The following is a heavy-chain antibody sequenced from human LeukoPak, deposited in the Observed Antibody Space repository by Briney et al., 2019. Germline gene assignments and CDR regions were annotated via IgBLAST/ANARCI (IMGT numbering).Heavy chain of an antibody. D-gene: IGHD6-13*01. V-gene: IGHV3-9*01. CDR2: ITWGRDNL. Sequence: GGSLRLSCAVSGFIFDDYAMHWVRQAPGKGLEWVSGITWGRDNLAYAASVKGRFTISRDNRKNLLHLQMNRLRPDDSAVYYCARDPGIAAAGTLFDYWGQGTLVTVSS. CDR1: GFIFDDYA. CDR3: ARDPGIAAAGTLFDY. J-gene: IGHJ4*02.